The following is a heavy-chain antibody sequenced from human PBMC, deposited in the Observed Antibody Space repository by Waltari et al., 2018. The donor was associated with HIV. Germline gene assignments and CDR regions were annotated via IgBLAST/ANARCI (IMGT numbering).Heavy chain of an antibody. J-gene: IGHJ4*02. D-gene: IGHD1-1*01. Sequence: EVQLVESGGGLVQPGGSLRLSCAASGFTFSSYSMNWVRQAPGKVLEWVSYITSSGYTIYYADSVEGRFTVSRDNAKNSLFLQMSSLRAEDTAVYYCARTTHGVDYWGQGTLVTVSS. V-gene: IGHV3-48*04. CDR2: ITSSGYTI. CDR3: ARTTHGVDY. CDR1: GFTFSSYS.